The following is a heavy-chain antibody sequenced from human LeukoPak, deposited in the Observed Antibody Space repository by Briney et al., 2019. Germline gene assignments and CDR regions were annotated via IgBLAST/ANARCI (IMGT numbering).Heavy chain of an antibody. CDR1: GFTFSSYW. Sequence: GGSLRLSCAASGFTFSSYWMIWVRQAPGKGLALVAPITQDGSEKYYVDSVKGRFTISRDNAKNSLYLQMNSLRAEDTAVYYCATGITGTKRVGYFDYWGQGTLVTVSS. V-gene: IGHV3-7*01. CDR2: ITQDGSEK. CDR3: ATGITGTKRVGYFDY. J-gene: IGHJ4*02. D-gene: IGHD1-20*01.